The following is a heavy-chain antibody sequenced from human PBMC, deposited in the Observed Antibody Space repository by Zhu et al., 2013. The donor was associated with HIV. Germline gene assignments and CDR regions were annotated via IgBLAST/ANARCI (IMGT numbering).Heavy chain of an antibody. CDR1: GGTFSSYA. J-gene: IGHJ6*02. CDR3: AIARESTRWEAFIFYYFGMDV. V-gene: IGHV1-69*01. D-gene: IGHD1-26*01. Sequence: QVQLVQSGAEVKKPGSSVKVSCKASGGTFSSYAISWVRQAPGQGLEWMGGIIPIFGTANYSQKFQDRLTISADESTSTVYMDLTRLRSDDTAVYYCAIARESTRWEAFIFYYFGMDVWGQGTTIIVSS. CDR2: IIPIFGTA.